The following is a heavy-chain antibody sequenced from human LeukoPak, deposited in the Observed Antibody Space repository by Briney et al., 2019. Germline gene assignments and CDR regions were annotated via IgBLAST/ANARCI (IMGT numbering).Heavy chain of an antibody. D-gene: IGHD6-13*01. CDR2: INHSGST. Sequence: SETLSLTCAVYGGSFSGYYWSWIRQPPGKGLEWIGEINHSGSTNYNPSLKSRVTISVDTSKNQFSLKLSSVTAADTAVYYCASLAAAGTPFDYWGQGTLVTVSS. CDR1: GGSFSGYY. CDR3: ASLAAAGTPFDY. J-gene: IGHJ4*02. V-gene: IGHV4-34*01.